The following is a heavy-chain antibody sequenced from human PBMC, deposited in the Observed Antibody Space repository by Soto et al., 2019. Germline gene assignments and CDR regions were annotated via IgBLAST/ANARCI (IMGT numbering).Heavy chain of an antibody. V-gene: IGHV1-18*04. CDR1: GYTFISYG. CDR3: ARDQRYYGSGYYYSDS. Sequence: QVQLVQSGAEVKKPGASVKVSCKASGYTFISYGITWVRQAPGQGLEWVGWLSAFTGNADYAQIFQDRVTMTTDTSTSTAYMERRSLRSYDTAVYYCARDQRYYGSGYYYSDSWGQGTLGTVAA. J-gene: IGHJ1*01. CDR2: LSAFTGNA. D-gene: IGHD3-10*01.